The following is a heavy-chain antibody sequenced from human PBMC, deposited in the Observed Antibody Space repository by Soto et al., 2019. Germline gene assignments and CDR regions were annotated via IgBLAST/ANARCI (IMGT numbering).Heavy chain of an antibody. CDR3: ARGWDCRGGSCYGANWFDP. CDR1: GYTFTSYA. V-gene: IGHV1-3*01. D-gene: IGHD2-15*01. CDR2: INAGNGNT. J-gene: IGHJ5*02. Sequence: ASVKVSCKASGYTFTSYAMHWVRQAPGQRLEWMGWINAGNGNTKYSQKFQGRVTITRDTSASTAYMELSSLRSEDTAVYYCARGWDCRGGSCYGANWFDPWGQGTLVTVSS.